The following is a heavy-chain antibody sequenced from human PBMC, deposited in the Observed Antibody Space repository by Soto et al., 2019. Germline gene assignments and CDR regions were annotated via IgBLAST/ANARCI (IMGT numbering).Heavy chain of an antibody. CDR2: IYYSGST. J-gene: IGHJ3*02. CDR1: GGSISSYY. V-gene: IGHV4-59*01. D-gene: IGHD6-13*01. CDR3: ARVKLYPIGTYSSSWYPDAFDI. Sequence: SETLSLTCTVSGGSISSYYWSWIRQPPGKGLEWIGDIYYSGSTNYNPSLKSRVTISVDTSKNQFSLKLISVPAADTAVYYCARVKLYPIGTYSSSWYPDAFDIWGQGTMVTVSS.